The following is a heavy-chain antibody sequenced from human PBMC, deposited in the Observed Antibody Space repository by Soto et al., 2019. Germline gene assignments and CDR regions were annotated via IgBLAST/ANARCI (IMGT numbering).Heavy chain of an antibody. V-gene: IGHV3-23*01. D-gene: IGHD2-15*01. CDR3: AKDYELGYCSGGSCSPFDY. Sequence: EVQLLESGGGLVQPGGSLRLSCAASGFIFDNYAMSWVRQAPGKGPEWVSGISGSGGSTYYADSVKGRFTISRDNSKNTLYLQMNSLRAEDTAVYYCAKDYELGYCSGGSCSPFDYWGQGTLVTVSS. J-gene: IGHJ4*02. CDR2: ISGSGGST. CDR1: GFIFDNYA.